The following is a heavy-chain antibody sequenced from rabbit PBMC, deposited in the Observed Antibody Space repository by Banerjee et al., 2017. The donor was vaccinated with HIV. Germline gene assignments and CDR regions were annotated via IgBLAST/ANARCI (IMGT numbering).Heavy chain of an antibody. V-gene: IGHV1S39*01. CDR2: IDTGGSA. CDR1: GFDFSSNA. D-gene: IGHD4-1*01. Sequence: QEQLEESGGGLVQPGGSLTLSCKASGFDFSSNAMCWVRQAPGKGLEYIGWIDTGGSAYYASWVNGRFTISKTSTTVTLQMTSLTAADTATYFCARDLAGVIGWNFNLWGPGTLVTVS. CDR3: ARDLAGVIGWNFNL. J-gene: IGHJ4*01.